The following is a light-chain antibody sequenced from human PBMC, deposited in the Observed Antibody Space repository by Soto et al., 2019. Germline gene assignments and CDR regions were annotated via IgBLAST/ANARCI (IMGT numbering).Light chain of an antibody. CDR2: DAS. V-gene: IGKV3-11*01. Sequence: ENVLTQSPAILSLSPGERATLSCRASQSIGSYLAWYQQKPGQAPRLLIYDASNSATGLPPRFSGSGSETEFTLTIDSLEPEDSAVYYCQQRNFWPLTFGPGTKVDIK. CDR1: QSIGSY. J-gene: IGKJ3*01. CDR3: QQRNFWPLT.